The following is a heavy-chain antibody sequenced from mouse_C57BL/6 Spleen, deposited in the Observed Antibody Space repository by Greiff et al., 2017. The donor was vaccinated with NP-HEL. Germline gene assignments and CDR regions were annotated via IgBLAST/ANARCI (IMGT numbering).Heavy chain of an antibody. CDR1: GYTFTSYW. J-gene: IGHJ2*01. CDR2: IDPSDSYT. D-gene: IGHD1-1*01. V-gene: IGHV1-69*01. Sequence: QVQLQQPGAELVMPGASVKLSCKASGYTFTSYWMHWVKQRPGQGLEWIGEIDPSDSYTNYNQKFKGKSTLTVDKSSITAYMQLSSLTSEDSAVYYCARGTTVVAPDYWGQGTTLTVSS. CDR3: ARGTTVVAPDY.